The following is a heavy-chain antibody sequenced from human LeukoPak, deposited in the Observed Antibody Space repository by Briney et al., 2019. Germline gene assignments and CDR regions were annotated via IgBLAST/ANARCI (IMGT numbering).Heavy chain of an antibody. Sequence: GGSLRLSCAASGFSVSSNYMSWVRQAPGEGLEWVSDIYSDASAYYADSVKGRFTISRDNSKNTVCLQMNSLRAEDTAVYYCARYDFILIGYFDVWGRGTLVTVSS. J-gene: IGHJ2*01. CDR3: ARYDFILIGYFDV. CDR2: IYSDASA. V-gene: IGHV3-53*01. CDR1: GFSVSSNY. D-gene: IGHD3-3*01.